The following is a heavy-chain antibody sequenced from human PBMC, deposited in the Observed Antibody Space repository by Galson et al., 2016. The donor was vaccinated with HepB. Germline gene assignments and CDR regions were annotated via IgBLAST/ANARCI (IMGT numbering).Heavy chain of an antibody. Sequence: QSGAEVKKPGESLKISCKGSGYSFTSYWIGWVRQMPDKGLEWMGIIYPGDSDTRYSPSFQGQVTISADKSISTAYLQWSGLKASDTAMYYCAGHLLYSSGPNSFDYWGQGTLVTVSS. J-gene: IGHJ4*02. CDR1: GYSFTSYW. D-gene: IGHD6-19*01. CDR2: IYPGDSDT. CDR3: AGHLLYSSGPNSFDY. V-gene: IGHV5-51*01.